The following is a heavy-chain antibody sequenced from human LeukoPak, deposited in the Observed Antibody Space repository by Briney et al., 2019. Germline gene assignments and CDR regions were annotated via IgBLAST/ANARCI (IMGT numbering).Heavy chain of an antibody. D-gene: IGHD4-23*01. CDR3: ARDKAVTTEVTQHFQH. J-gene: IGHJ1*01. CDR1: GYTFTNYG. Sequence: GAPVKVSCKASGYTFTNYGFSWVRQAPGQGLKWMGWISAYNGYTDYAQKLQFRVTMTTDTSTSTAYMELRSLRSDDTAVYCCARDKAVTTEVTQHFQHWGQGTLVTVSS. V-gene: IGHV1-18*01. CDR2: ISAYNGYT.